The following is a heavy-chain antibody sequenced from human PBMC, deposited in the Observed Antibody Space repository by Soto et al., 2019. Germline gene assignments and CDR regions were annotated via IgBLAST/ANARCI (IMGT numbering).Heavy chain of an antibody. J-gene: IGHJ5*02. Sequence: ASVKVSCKASGYTFTSYTISWVRQAPGQGLEWMGWISAYNGNTNYAQKLQGRVTMTTDTSTSTAYMELRSLRSDDTAVYYCARDFDFWSAYYPNPYNWFDPWGQGTLVTV. CDR3: ARDFDFWSAYYPNPYNWFDP. V-gene: IGHV1-18*01. CDR1: GYTFTSYT. D-gene: IGHD3-3*01. CDR2: ISAYNGNT.